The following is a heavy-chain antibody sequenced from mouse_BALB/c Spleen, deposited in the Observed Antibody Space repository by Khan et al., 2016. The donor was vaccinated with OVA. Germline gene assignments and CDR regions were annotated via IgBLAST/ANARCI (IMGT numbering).Heavy chain of an antibody. CDR3: ARGYFGNYELAY. CDR2: IFPGTGTT. Sequence: VQLQESGAELVKPGASVKLSCKTSGYTFTSYWIQWVKQRPGQGLGWLGEIFPGTGTTYYNENFKGKATLTIDTSSTTAYMQLSSLTSEDSAVYFGARGYFGNYELAYGGQGTLVTVAA. J-gene: IGHJ3*01. V-gene: IGHV1S132*01. D-gene: IGHD2-1*01. CDR1: GYTFTSYW.